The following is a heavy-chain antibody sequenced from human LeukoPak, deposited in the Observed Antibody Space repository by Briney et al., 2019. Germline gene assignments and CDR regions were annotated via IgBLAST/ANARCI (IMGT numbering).Heavy chain of an antibody. CDR3: AKDYYGSGRPCDI. Sequence: GGSLRLSCAASGFTFSSYGMHWVRQAPGKGLEWVAVISYDGSNKYYADSVKGRFTISRDNSKNTLYLQMNSLRADETAVYYCAKDYYGSGRPCDIWGQARMVTDSS. CDR2: ISYDGSNK. CDR1: GFTFSSYG. D-gene: IGHD3-10*01. V-gene: IGHV3-30*18. J-gene: IGHJ3*02.